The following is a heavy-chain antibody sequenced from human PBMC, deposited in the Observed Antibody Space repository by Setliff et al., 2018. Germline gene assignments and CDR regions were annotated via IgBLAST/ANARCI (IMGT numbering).Heavy chain of an antibody. J-gene: IGHJ5*01. D-gene: IGHD2-15*01. CDR3: ARARYCSGGRCYWTWLDS. CDR2: IYYSGKT. CDR1: GGSFSNYY. Sequence: PSETLSLTCAVYGGSFSNYYWSWIRQPPGKGLEWIGTIYYSGKTFYMPSLQSRVTISADTSTNPLSLKLSSVTAADTAVYYCARARYCSGGRCYWTWLDSWAQGTLVTVSS. V-gene: IGHV4-34*01.